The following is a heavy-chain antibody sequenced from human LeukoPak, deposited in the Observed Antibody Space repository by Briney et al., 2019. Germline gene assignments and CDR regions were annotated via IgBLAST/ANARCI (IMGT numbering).Heavy chain of an antibody. V-gene: IGHV3-21*01. CDR3: ARAKWELRVLLGY. CDR1: GFTFSSYT. D-gene: IGHD1-26*01. CDR2: ITGGDVFI. J-gene: IGHJ4*02. Sequence: GGSLRLSCAASGFTFSSYTFDWVRQAPGKGLEWVSSITGGDVFIYQADSVKGRFTVSRDNAKNTLYLQMNSLRAEDTAVYYCARAKWELRVLLGYWGQGTLVTVSS.